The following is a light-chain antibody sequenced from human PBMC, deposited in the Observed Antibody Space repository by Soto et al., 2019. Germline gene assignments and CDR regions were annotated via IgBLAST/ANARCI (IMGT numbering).Light chain of an antibody. CDR2: GAS. Sequence: EIVLTQSPGTLSLSPGEGATLSCRTSQSVSSSYLAWYQQKPGQAPRLLIDGASSRATGIPDRFSGSGSGTDFTLTISRLEPEDFAVYYGQQYGSSPPMYTYGQGIKLEI. CDR1: QSVSSSY. V-gene: IGKV3-20*01. J-gene: IGKJ2*01. CDR3: QQYGSSPPMYT.